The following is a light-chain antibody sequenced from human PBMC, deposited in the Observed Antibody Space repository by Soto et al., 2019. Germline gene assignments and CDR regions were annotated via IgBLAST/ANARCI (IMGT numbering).Light chain of an antibody. CDR3: TSYTTSDTQVV. V-gene: IGLV2-14*01. CDR2: DVA. Sequence: QSALTQPASVSGSPGQSITISCTGTSSDVGGYKYVSWYQQHPGKAPKLMIYDVANRPSGVSNRFSGSTSGNTAYLTISGLQADDESDYYCTSYTTSDTQVVFGGGTKLTVL. CDR1: SSDVGGYKY. J-gene: IGLJ3*02.